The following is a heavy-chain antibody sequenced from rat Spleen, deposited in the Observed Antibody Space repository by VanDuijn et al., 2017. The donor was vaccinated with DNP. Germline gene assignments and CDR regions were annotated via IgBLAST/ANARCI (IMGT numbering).Heavy chain of an antibody. CDR2: IWTGGST. CDR1: GFSLAVNG. Sequence: QVQLEESGPGLMQPSETLSLTCTVSGFSLAVNGVGWVRQPLGKGLVWMGTIWTGGSTNYNSAVQSRLSISRDASTSQVFLNMDGLQPEDTATYYCSRGDYSYWGQGVMVTVSS. V-gene: IGHV2-72*01. D-gene: IGHD1-7*01. CDR3: SRGDYSY. J-gene: IGHJ2*01.